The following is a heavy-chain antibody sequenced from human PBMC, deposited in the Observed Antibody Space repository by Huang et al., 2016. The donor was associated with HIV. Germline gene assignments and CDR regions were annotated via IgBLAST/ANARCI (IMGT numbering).Heavy chain of an antibody. D-gene: IGHD2-21*01. J-gene: IGHJ4*02. CDR2: MNTNSGNA. V-gene: IGHV1-8*01. Sequence: QVQLVQSGAEVKKPGASVKVSCRASGYTFTRYDINWVRQAPGQGPEWMAWMNTNSGNAGYAQKFQGRGAGSRNTSISTAYMELGSLRREDTAVYFCARGRGWLSGLDFWGQGTRVTVPS. CDR1: GYTFTRYD. CDR3: ARGRGWLSGLDF.